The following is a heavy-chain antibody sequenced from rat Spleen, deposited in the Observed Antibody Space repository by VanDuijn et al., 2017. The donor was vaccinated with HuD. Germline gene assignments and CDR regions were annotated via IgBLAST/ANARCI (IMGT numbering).Heavy chain of an antibody. D-gene: IGHD4-1*01. CDR3: ARHRAYWFAY. CDR2: ISYDGIST. V-gene: IGHV5-7*01. Sequence: EVQLAESGGGLVQPGRSLQLSCVSSGFSFSDYNMAWVRQAPKKGLEWVATISYDGISTFYRDSVKGRFTVSRDNAKSTLYLQMDSLRSEDTATYYCARHRAYWFAYWGQGTLVTVSS. CDR1: GFSFSDYN. J-gene: IGHJ3*01.